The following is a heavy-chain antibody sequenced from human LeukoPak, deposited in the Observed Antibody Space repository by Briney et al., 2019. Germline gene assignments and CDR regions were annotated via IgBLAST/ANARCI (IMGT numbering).Heavy chain of an antibody. CDR2: IRHDGTNK. D-gene: IGHD3-22*01. J-gene: IGHJ4*02. Sequence: GGSLRLSCAASGFTFNSYGMHWVRRAPGKGLEWVAFIRHDGTNKYYADSVKGRFTISRDNSKNTLFLQMSSLRVEDTAVYYCGRDVSDTXVVITHNFDFWGQGTLVTVSS. V-gene: IGHV3-30*02. CDR3: GRDVSDTXVVITHNFDF. CDR1: GFTFNSYG.